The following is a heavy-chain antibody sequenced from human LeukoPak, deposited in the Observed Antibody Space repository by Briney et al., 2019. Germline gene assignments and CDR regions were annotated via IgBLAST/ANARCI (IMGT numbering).Heavy chain of an antibody. V-gene: IGHV1-69*13. D-gene: IGHD3-9*01. Sequence: ASVKVSCKASGGTFSSYVISWVRQAPGQGLEWMGGIIPIFGTANYAQKFQGRVTITADESTSTAYMELSSLRSEDTAVYYCARTKYYDILTGPKIPSYNWFDPWGQGALVTVSS. CDR3: ARTKYYDILTGPKIPSYNWFDP. J-gene: IGHJ5*02. CDR2: IIPIFGTA. CDR1: GGTFSSYV.